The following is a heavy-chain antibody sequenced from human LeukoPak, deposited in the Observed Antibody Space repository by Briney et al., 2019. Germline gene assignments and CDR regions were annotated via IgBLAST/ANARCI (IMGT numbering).Heavy chain of an antibody. D-gene: IGHD6-19*01. J-gene: IGHJ3*02. Sequence: ASVKVSCKVSGYTLTELSMHWVRQAPGKGLEWMGGFDPEDGETIYAQKFQGRVTMTEDTSTDTAYMELSSLRSEDTAVYYCAKSRQWLVSEGAFDIWGQGTMVTVSS. CDR2: FDPEDGET. V-gene: IGHV1-24*01. CDR1: GYTLTELS. CDR3: AKSRQWLVSEGAFDI.